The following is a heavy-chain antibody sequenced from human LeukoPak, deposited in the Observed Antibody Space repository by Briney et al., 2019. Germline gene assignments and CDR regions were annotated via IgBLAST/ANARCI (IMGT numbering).Heavy chain of an antibody. J-gene: IGHJ6*02. Sequence: PGGSLRLSCAASGFTVSSNYMSWVRQAPGKGLEWVSVIYSGGSTYYADSVKGRFTISRDNSKNTLYLQMNSLRAEDTAVYYCAKFGCSGGGCYSYYYYAMDVWGQGTTVTVSS. CDR1: GFTVSSNY. D-gene: IGHD2-15*01. CDR3: AKFGCSGGGCYSYYYYAMDV. V-gene: IGHV3-53*01. CDR2: IYSGGST.